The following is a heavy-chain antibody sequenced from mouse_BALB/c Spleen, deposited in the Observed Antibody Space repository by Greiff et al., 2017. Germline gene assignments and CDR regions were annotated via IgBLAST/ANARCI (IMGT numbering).Heavy chain of an antibody. CDR1: GFNIKDTY. V-gene: IGHV14-3*02. CDR3: ARRKNYAMDY. J-gene: IGHJ4*01. CDR2: IDPANGNT. Sequence: VQLQQSGAELVKPGASVKLSCTASGFNIKDTYMHWVKQRPEQDLEWIGRIDPANGNTKYDPKFQGKATITADTSSNTAYLQLSSLTSEDTAVYYCARRKNYAMDYWGQGTSVTVSS.